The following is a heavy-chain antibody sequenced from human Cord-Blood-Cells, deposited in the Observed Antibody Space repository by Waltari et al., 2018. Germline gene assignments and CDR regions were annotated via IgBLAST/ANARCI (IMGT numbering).Heavy chain of an antibody. CDR2: IYYSGST. J-gene: IGHJ2*01. V-gene: IGHV4-39*01. CDR1: GGSISSSSYY. CDR3: ARYGPERYFDL. Sequence: QLQLQESRPGLVKPSETLSLTCTVSGGSISSSSYYWAWIRQPPGKGLEWIGSIYYSGSTYYNPSLKSRVTISVDTSKNQFSLKLSSVTAADTAVYYCARYGPERYFDLWGRGTLVTVSS. D-gene: IGHD4-17*01.